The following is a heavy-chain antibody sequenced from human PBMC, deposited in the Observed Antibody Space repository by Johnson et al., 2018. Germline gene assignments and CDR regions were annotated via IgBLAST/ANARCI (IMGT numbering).Heavy chain of an antibody. J-gene: IGHJ3*02. CDR2: IRSKAYGGTT. CDR3: TSGFCSGGSCYSGAFDI. CDR1: GFTFGDYA. D-gene: IGHD2-15*01. Sequence: VQLVQSGGGLVKPGRSLRLSCTASGFTFGDYAMSWFRQAPGKGLEWVGFIRSKAYGGTTEYAASVKGRFTISRDDSKSIAYLQMNSRKTEDTAVYYCTSGFCSGGSCYSGAFDIWGQGTMVTVSS. V-gene: IGHV3-49*05.